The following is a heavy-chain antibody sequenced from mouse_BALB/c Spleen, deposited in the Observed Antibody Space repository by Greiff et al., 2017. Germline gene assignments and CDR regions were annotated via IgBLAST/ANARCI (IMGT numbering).Heavy chain of an antibody. V-gene: IGHV1S29*02. CDR2: IYPYNGGT. J-gene: IGHJ4*01. D-gene: IGHD2-1*01. CDR1: GYTFTDYN. CDR3: ARNNYGNYEYAMDY. Sequence: EVQLQESGPELVKPGASVKISCKASGYTFTDYNMHWVKQSHGKSLEWIGYIYPYNGGTGYNQKFKSKATLTVDNSSSTAYMELRSLTSEDSAVYYCARNNYGNYEYAMDYWGQGTSVTVSS.